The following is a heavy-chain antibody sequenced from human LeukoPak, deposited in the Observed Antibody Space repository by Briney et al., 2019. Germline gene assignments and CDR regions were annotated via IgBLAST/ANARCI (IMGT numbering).Heavy chain of an antibody. CDR1: GFNFSIYG. V-gene: IGHV3-30*02. Sequence: GGSLRLSCAASGFNFSIYGMHWVRQAPGKGLEWVTFVRYDQSATVYADSVKGRFTISRDNSKNTLYLQMNSLRAEDTALYYCARRAGGTPDNWGLGTLVTVSS. CDR3: ARRAGGTPDN. J-gene: IGHJ4*02. CDR2: VRYDQSAT. D-gene: IGHD1-26*01.